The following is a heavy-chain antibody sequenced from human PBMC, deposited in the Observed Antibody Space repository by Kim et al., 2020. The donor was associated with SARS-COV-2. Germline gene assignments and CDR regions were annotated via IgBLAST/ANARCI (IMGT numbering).Heavy chain of an antibody. Sequence: SGPTLVNPTQTLTLTCTFSGFSLSTSGMCVSWIRQPPGKALEWLARIDWDDDKYYSTSLKTRLTISKDTSKNQVVVTMTNMDPVDTATYYCARNTPRNGYKSPRFDYWGQGTLVTVSS. D-gene: IGHD5-12*01. V-gene: IGHV2-70*11. CDR1: GFSLSTSGMC. CDR3: ARNTPRNGYKSPRFDY. J-gene: IGHJ4*02. CDR2: IDWDDDK.